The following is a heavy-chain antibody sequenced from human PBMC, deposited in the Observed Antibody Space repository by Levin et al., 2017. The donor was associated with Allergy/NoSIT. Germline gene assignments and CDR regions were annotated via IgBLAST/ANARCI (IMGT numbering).Heavy chain of an antibody. J-gene: IGHJ4*02. CDR1: AGSISSYY. D-gene: IGHD2-15*01. CDR2: IYYSGST. V-gene: IGHV4-59*01. Sequence: PGGSLRLSCTVSAGSISSYYWSWIRQPPGKGLEWIGYIYYSGSTNYNPSLKSRVTISIDTSKNQFSLKLSSVTAADTAVYYCASRSPAIGSSNYWGQGTLVTVSS. CDR3: ASRSPAIGSSNY.